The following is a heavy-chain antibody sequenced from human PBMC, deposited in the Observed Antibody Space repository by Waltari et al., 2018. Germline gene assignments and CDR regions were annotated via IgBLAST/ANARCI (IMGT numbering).Heavy chain of an antibody. CDR3: ARDLGVPAAGMWFGP. V-gene: IGHV3-53*01. Sequence: EVQLVESGGGLIQPGGSLRLSCAASGFTVSSNYMSWVRQAPGKGLEWVSVIYSGSSTYYADSVKGRFTISRDNSKNTLYLKMNSRRAEDTAVYYCARDLGVPAAGMWFGPWGQGTLVTVSS. CDR2: IYSGSST. CDR1: GFTVSSNY. J-gene: IGHJ5*02. D-gene: IGHD6-13*01.